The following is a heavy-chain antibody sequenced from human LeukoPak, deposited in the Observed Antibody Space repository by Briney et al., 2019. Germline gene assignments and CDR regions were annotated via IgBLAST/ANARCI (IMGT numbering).Heavy chain of an antibody. CDR1: GFTFSSYD. CDR2: ISGSGGST. V-gene: IGHV3-23*01. CDR3: ARDRFRKDQPTTVADY. J-gene: IGHJ4*02. D-gene: IGHD4-23*01. Sequence: GGSLRLSCAASGFTFSSYDMSWVRQAPGKGLEWVSAISGSGGSTYYADSVKGRFTISRDNAKNSLYLQMNSLRAEDTAVYYCARDRFRKDQPTTVADYWGQGTLVTVSS.